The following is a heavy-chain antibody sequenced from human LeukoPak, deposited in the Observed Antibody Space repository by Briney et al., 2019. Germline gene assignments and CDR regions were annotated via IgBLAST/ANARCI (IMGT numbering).Heavy chain of an antibody. V-gene: IGHV4-39*07. CDR1: GGSISSSSYY. D-gene: IGHD3-10*01. CDR3: ANSGVRGVIITYFDF. J-gene: IGHJ4*02. Sequence: PSETLSLTCTVSGGSISSSSYYWGWIRQPPGKGLEWIGSIYYSGSTYYNPSLKSRVTISVDKSKNQFSLELNSVTAADTAVYYCANSGVRGVIITYFDFWGQGTLVTVSS. CDR2: IYYSGST.